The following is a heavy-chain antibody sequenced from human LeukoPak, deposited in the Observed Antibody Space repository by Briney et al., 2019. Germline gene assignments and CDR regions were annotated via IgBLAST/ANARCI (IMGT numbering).Heavy chain of an antibody. CDR2: ISGGGAGT. J-gene: IGHJ5*02. D-gene: IGHD2-2*01. CDR3: ARLPAAINGYFDP. V-gene: IGHV3-23*01. CDR1: RFTFSSYA. Sequence: GGSLRLSCAAPRFTFSSYAMSWVRQAPGKGLEWVSAISGGGAGTYYADSVKGRFTISRDNSKNTLYLQMYSLRAEDTAVYYCARLPAAINGYFDPWGQGTLVTVSS.